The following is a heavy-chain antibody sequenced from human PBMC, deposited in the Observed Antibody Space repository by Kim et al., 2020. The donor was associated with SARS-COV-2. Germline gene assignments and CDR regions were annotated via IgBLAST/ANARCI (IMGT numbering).Heavy chain of an antibody. J-gene: IGHJ6*02. Sequence: ASVKVSCKASGYTFTSYGISWVRQAPGQGLEWMGWISAYNGNTNYAQKLQGRVTMTTDTSTSTAYMELRSLRSDDTAVYYCARVRGGAVAGIYGMDVWGQGTTVTVSS. CDR1: GYTFTSYG. V-gene: IGHV1-18*01. CDR3: ARVRGGAVAGIYGMDV. CDR2: ISAYNGNT. D-gene: IGHD6-19*01.